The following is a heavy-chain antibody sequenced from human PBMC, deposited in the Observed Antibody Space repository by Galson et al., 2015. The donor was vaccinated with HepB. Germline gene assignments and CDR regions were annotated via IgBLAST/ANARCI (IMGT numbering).Heavy chain of an antibody. Sequence: SVKVSCKASGYTFIGYYMHWARQAPGQGLEWVGRINPNSGGTNHAQKFQGRVTMTSDTSISTAYMELSRLRSDDTAVFYCARDLGTVYGSGSYYLDYWGQGTLVTVSS. CDR1: GYTFIGYY. V-gene: IGHV1-2*06. J-gene: IGHJ4*02. D-gene: IGHD3-10*01. CDR2: INPNSGGT. CDR3: ARDLGTVYGSGSYYLDY.